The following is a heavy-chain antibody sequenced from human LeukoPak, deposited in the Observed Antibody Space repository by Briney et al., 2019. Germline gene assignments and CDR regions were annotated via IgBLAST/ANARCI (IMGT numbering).Heavy chain of an antibody. J-gene: IGHJ4*02. CDR1: GFTFSIYW. V-gene: IGHV3-7*01. CDR2: IKQDGSEK. Sequence: GGSLRLSCAASGFTFSIYWMSWVRQAPGKGLEWVANIKQDGSEKYYVDSVKGRFTISRDNAKNSLYLQMNSLRAEDTAVYYCARDSSGWLYYFDNWGQGTLVTVSS. CDR3: ARDSSGWLYYFDN. D-gene: IGHD6-19*01.